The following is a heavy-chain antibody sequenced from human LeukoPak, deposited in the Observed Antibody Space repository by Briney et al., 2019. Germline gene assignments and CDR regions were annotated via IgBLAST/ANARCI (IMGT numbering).Heavy chain of an antibody. D-gene: IGHD6-6*01. V-gene: IGHV3-30-3*01. Sequence: GGSLRLSCAASGFTFSSYAMHWVRQAPGKGLEWVAVISYDGSNKYYADSVKGRFTISRDNSKNTLYLQMNSLRAEDTAVYYCAKDSSSRFYYYYGMDVWGQGTTVAVSS. CDR2: ISYDGSNK. CDR1: GFTFSSYA. J-gene: IGHJ6*02. CDR3: AKDSSSRFYYYYGMDV.